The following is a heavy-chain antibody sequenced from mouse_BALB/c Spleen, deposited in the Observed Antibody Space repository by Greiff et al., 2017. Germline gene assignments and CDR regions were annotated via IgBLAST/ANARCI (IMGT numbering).Heavy chain of an antibody. J-gene: IGHJ3*01. CDR2: ISSGGSYT. Sequence: LVESGGGLVKPGGSLKLSCAASGFTFSSYAMSWVRQSPEKRLEWVAEISSGGSYTYYPDTVTGRFTISRDNAKNTLYLEMSSLRSEDTAMYYCAREEGSWFAYWGQGTLVTVSA. V-gene: IGHV5-9-4*01. CDR1: GFTFSSYA. CDR3: AREEGSWFAY. D-gene: IGHD1-1*01.